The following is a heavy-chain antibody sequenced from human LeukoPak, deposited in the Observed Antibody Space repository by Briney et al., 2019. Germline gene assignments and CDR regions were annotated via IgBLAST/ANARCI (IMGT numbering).Heavy chain of an antibody. CDR1: GYTFTSYY. D-gene: IGHD4-17*01. V-gene: IGHV1-46*01. CDR2: INPSGGST. J-gene: IGHJ4*02. Sequence: ASVKVSCKASGYTFTSYYMHWVRQAPGQGLEWMGIINPSGGSTSYAQKFQGRVTMTRDTSTSTVYMELSSLRSEDTAVYYCARDFAADYGDYNFDYWGQGTLVTVSS. CDR3: ARDFAADYGDYNFDY.